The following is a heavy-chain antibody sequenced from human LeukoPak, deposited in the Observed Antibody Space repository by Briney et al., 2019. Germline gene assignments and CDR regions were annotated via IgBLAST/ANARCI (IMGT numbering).Heavy chain of an antibody. CDR2: ISAYNGNT. Sequence: ASVKVSCKASGYTFTSYGISWVRQAPGQGLEWMGWISAYNGNTNYAQKLQGRVTMTTDTSTSTAYMELRSLRSDDTAVYYCARVVAITRGGNWFDPWGQGTLVTVSP. J-gene: IGHJ5*02. CDR3: ARVVAITRGGNWFDP. V-gene: IGHV1-18*01. CDR1: GYTFTSYG. D-gene: IGHD3-22*01.